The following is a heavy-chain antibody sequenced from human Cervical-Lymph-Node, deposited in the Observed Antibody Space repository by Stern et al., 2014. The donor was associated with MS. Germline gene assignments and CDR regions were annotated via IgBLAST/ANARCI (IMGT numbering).Heavy chain of an antibody. V-gene: IGHV3-30*18. CDR2: ISYDGSNA. Sequence: VQLVESGGIVVQPGRSLRLSCVASGFSFSSYGMHWVRQAPGKGLDWGAVISYDGSNAYYADSVKGRFTISRDNSKNTLYLQLNSLRAEDTAVYFCAKDRGMIVVVTYSLDSWGQGTLVTVSS. CDR1: GFSFSSYG. J-gene: IGHJ4*02. CDR3: AKDRGMIVVVTYSLDS. D-gene: IGHD3-22*01.